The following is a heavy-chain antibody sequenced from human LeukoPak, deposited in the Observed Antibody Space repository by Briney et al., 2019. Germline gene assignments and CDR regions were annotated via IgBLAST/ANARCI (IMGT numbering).Heavy chain of an antibody. CDR1: GYTFTSYG. V-gene: IGHV1-8*02. J-gene: IGHJ6*02. Sequence: ASVKVSCKASGYTFTSYGINWVRQATGQGLEWMGWMNPNSDNTGYAQKFQGRVTMTRNTSISTAYMELSSLRSEDTAVYYCARGVRSGSYPYGMDVWGQGTTVTVSS. CDR2: MNPNSDNT. CDR3: ARGVRSGSYPYGMDV. D-gene: IGHD1-26*01.